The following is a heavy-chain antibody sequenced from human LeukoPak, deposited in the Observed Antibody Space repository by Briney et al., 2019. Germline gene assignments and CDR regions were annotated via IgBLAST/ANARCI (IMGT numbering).Heavy chain of an antibody. J-gene: IGHJ4*02. V-gene: IGHV1-69*13. CDR3: AREMGYCSSTSCYFPL. CDR1: GGTFSSYA. CDR2: IIPIFGTA. D-gene: IGHD2-2*01. Sequence: SVTVSCKASGGTFSSYAISWVRQAPGQGLEWMGGIIPIFGTANYAQKFQGRVTITADESTSTAYMELSSLRSEDTAVYYCAREMGYCSSTSCYFPLWGQGTLVTVSS.